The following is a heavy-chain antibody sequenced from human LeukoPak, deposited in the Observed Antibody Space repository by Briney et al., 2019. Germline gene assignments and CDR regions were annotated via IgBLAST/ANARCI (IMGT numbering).Heavy chain of an antibody. CDR2: ISYDGSNK. CDR3: AKAPGMTLSNGYYLDY. V-gene: IGHV3-30-3*01. J-gene: IGHJ4*02. D-gene: IGHD2-8*01. CDR1: GITFSSYA. Sequence: GGSLRLSCAASGITFSSYAMHWVRQAPGKGLEWVAVISYDGSNKYYADSVKGRFTISRDNSKNTLYLQMNSLRAEDTAVYYCAKAPGMTLSNGYYLDYWGQGTLVTVSS.